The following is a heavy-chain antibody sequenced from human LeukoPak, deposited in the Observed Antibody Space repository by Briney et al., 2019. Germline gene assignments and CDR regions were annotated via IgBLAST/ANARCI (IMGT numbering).Heavy chain of an antibody. V-gene: IGHV3-23*01. CDR3: AKDLYYYGSGNYIDY. CDR2: LSGSGGST. CDR1: GCTFSNYA. D-gene: IGHD3-10*01. Sequence: GGSLRLSCAASGCTFSNYAMSWVRQAPGKGLEWVSALSGSGGSTYYADSVKGRFTISRDNSKNTLYLQMNSLRAEDTAVYYCAKDLYYYGSGNYIDYWGQGTLVTVSS. J-gene: IGHJ4*02.